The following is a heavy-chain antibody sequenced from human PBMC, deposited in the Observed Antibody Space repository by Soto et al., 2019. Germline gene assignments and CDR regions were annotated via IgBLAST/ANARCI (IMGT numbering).Heavy chain of an antibody. CDR1: GFTFSSYA. D-gene: IGHD3-10*01. V-gene: IGHV3-23*01. J-gene: IGHJ6*02. CDR2: ISSSGGST. Sequence: GGSLRLSCAAFGFTFSSYAMSWVRQAPGKGLEWVSGISSSGGSTYYADSVKGRFTISRDNSKNTLFLRMNRPRVEDTAVYYCMRPAPRGRHYFYFGMDVWGQGTTVTVSS. CDR3: MRPAPRGRHYFYFGMDV.